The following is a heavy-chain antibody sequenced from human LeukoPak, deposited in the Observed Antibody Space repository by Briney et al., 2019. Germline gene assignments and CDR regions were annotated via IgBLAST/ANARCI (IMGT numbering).Heavy chain of an antibody. V-gene: IGHV3-53*01. CDR1: GFTVSSNY. CDR2: IYSGGST. D-gene: IGHD5-18*01. J-gene: IGHJ6*03. CDR3: ARDKQDGYSYGYYYYMDV. Sequence: GGSLRLSCAASGFTVSSNYMSWVRQAPGKGLEWVSVIYSGGSTYYADSVKGRFTISRDNSKNTLYLQMNSLRAEDTAVYYCARDKQDGYSYGYYYYMDVWGKGTTVTISS.